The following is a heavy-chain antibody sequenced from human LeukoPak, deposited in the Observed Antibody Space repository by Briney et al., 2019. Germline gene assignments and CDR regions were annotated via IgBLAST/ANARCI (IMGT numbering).Heavy chain of an antibody. CDR3: ARHDRRYYGSGSYYVFDY. CDR1: GGSFSGYY. J-gene: IGHJ4*02. Sequence: PSETLSLTCAVYGGSFSGYYWSWIRQPPGKGLEWIGEINHSGSTNYNPSLKSRVTISVDTPKNQFSLKLSSVTAADTAVYYCARHDRRYYGSGSYYVFDYWGQGTLVTVSS. D-gene: IGHD3-10*01. CDR2: INHSGST. V-gene: IGHV4-34*01.